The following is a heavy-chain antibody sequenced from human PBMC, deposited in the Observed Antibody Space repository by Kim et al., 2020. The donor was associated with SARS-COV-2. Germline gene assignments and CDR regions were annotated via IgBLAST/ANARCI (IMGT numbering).Heavy chain of an antibody. J-gene: IGHJ4*02. Sequence: ASVKVSFKASGYTFSNYAMHWVRRAPGQRLEWMGWINAGSGNTEYSQKFQGRLIITRDTSASTAYMELSSLRSEDTAVYYCARGGAVLRFLEWLSSYFDYWGQGTLVTVSS. V-gene: IGHV1-3*01. CDR2: INAGSGNT. D-gene: IGHD3-3*01. CDR1: GYTFSNYA. CDR3: ARGGAVLRFLEWLSSYFDY.